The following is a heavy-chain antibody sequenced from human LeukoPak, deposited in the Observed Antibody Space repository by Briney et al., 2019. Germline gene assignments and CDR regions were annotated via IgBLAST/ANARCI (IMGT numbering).Heavy chain of an antibody. D-gene: IGHD2-15*01. V-gene: IGHV4-4*02. CDR1: GGSISSSNW. CDR3: ARGRLFCSGGSCYRYGFDY. Sequence: PSGTLSLTCAVSGGSISSSNWWSWVRQPPGKGLEWIGEIYHSGSTNYNPSLKSRVTISVDKSKNQFSLKLSSVTAADTAVYYCARGRLFCSGGSCYRYGFDYWGQGTLVTVSS. J-gene: IGHJ4*02. CDR2: IYHSGST.